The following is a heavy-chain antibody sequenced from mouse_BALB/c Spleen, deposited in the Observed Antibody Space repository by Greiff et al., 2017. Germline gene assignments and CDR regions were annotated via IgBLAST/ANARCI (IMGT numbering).Heavy chain of an antibody. CDR1: GFTFSSYT. CDR2: ISSGGSYT. J-gene: IGHJ2*01. Sequence: EVNVVESGGGLVKPGGSLKLSCAASGFTFSSYTMSWVRQTPEKRLEWVATISSGGSYTYYPDSVKGRFTISRDNAKNTLYLQMSSLKSEDTAMYYCTRERYFDYWGQGTTLTVSS. CDR3: TRERYFDY. V-gene: IGHV5-6-4*01.